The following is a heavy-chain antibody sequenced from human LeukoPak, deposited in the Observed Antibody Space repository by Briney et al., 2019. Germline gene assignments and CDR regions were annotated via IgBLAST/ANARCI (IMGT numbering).Heavy chain of an antibody. J-gene: IGHJ4*02. CDR2: ISAYNGKT. D-gene: IGHD2-15*01. CDR1: GYTFTSYG. Sequence: GASVKVSCKASGYTFTSYGISWVRQAPGQGLEGMGWISAYNGKTNYAQKLQGRVTMNTDTSTSKDYMELRRLRSDDTAAYECERGEGYCSGCSCLLFDYWGQGTLVTVSS. V-gene: IGHV1-18*01. CDR3: ERGEGYCSGCSCLLFDY.